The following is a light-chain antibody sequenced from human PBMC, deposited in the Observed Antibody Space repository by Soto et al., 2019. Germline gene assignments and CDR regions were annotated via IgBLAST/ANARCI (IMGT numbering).Light chain of an antibody. Sequence: QSVLTQPPSASGTPGQSVSISCSGSSSNIGSNTVNWYQQLPGTAPKLLIYSNNQRPSGLPARFSGSKSGTSASLAISGLQSEDEADYYCAAWDDRLNGYVFGSGTKVTVL. CDR3: AAWDDRLNGYV. V-gene: IGLV1-44*01. CDR2: SNN. J-gene: IGLJ1*01. CDR1: SSNIGSNT.